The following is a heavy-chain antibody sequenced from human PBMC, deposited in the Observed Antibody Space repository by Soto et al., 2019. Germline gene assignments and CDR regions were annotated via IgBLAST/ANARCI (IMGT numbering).Heavy chain of an antibody. CDR3: ARDPNCSSTSCSEFDP. CDR2: IWYDGSNK. J-gene: IGHJ5*02. V-gene: IGHV3-33*01. Sequence: GGSLRLSCAASGFTFSSYGMHWVRQAPGKGLEWVAVIWYDGSNKYFADSVKGRFTISIDNSKYTLYLQMNSLRAEDTALYYCARDPNCSSTSCSEFDPWGQGTLVTVSS. CDR1: GFTFSSYG. D-gene: IGHD2-2*01.